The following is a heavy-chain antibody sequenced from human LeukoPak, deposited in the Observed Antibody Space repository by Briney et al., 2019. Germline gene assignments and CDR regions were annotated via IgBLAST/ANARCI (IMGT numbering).Heavy chain of an antibody. CDR2: INHSGST. V-gene: IGHV4-34*01. CDR3: ARRGVPATAMYYFDY. J-gene: IGHJ4*02. Sequence: SGTLSLTCAVYGGSFSGYYWSWIRQPPGKGLEWIGEINHSGSTNYNPSLKSRVTISVDTSKNQFSLKLSSVTAADTAVYYCARRGVPATAMYYFDYWGQGTLVTVSS. D-gene: IGHD2-2*01. CDR1: GGSFSGYY.